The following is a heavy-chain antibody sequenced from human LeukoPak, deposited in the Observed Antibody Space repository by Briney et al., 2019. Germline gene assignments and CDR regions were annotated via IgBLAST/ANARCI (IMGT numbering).Heavy chain of an antibody. D-gene: IGHD3-22*01. CDR3: ARSRIANDSSGYYFKFDY. J-gene: IGHJ4*02. CDR1: GFTFSNYA. Sequence: GGSLRLSCAGFGFTFSNYAIHWVRQAPGKGLEWVAAISFDGSKSYYAESVKGRFSISRDNSRDTLYQQMSSLAVEDTAIYYCARSRIANDSSGYYFKFDYWGQGALVTVSS. CDR2: ISFDGSKS. V-gene: IGHV3-30*15.